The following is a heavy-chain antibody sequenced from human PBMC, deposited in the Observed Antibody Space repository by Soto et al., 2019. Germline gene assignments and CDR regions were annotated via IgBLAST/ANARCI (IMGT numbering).Heavy chain of an antibody. CDR2: IRNKAHSYTT. D-gene: IGHD4-17*01. CDR3: GRGLYGDYALDG. CDR1: GFTFSDHF. V-gene: IGHV3-72*01. Sequence: GGPLRLSCAASGFTFSDHFIHWVRQAPGKGLEWVGRIRNKAHSYTTTYAASVKDRFTISRDDSKKSVYLQMNSLKSEDTAVYYCGRGLYGDYALDGWGQGTLVTVSS. J-gene: IGHJ4*02.